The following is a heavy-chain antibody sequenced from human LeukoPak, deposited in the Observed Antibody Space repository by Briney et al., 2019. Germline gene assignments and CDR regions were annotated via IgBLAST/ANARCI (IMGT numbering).Heavy chain of an antibody. Sequence: PGGSLRLSRAASGFTFSSYGMHWARQAPGKGLEWVAFIRYDGSNKYYADSVKGRFSISRDNSKNTLYLQMNSLRAEDTAVYYCAKDFYGDYSGSCFDYWGQGTLVTVSS. CDR2: IRYDGSNK. CDR3: AKDFYGDYSGSCFDY. J-gene: IGHJ4*02. D-gene: IGHD4-17*01. CDR1: GFTFSSYG. V-gene: IGHV3-30*02.